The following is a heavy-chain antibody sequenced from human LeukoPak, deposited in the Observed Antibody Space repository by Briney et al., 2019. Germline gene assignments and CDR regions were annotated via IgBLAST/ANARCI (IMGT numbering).Heavy chain of an antibody. D-gene: IGHD4-17*01. Sequence: GGSLRLSCAASGVTFSSYSMNWGRHAPGKGLEWVSSIISSSSYIYYADSVKGRFTTSRDNAKTSLYLQMNSIRAEDTAVYYCARDLQPLHYGAYAGAWGQGTLVTVSS. CDR1: GVTFSSYS. J-gene: IGHJ5*02. V-gene: IGHV3-21*01. CDR2: IISSSSYI. CDR3: ARDLQPLHYGAYAGA.